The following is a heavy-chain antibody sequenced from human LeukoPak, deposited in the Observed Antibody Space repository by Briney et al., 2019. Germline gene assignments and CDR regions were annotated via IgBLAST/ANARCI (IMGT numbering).Heavy chain of an antibody. CDR3: ARDCWDYGSGSYCGIDY. J-gene: IGHJ4*02. CDR2: ITSSSNYI. CDR1: GFTFSSYN. Sequence: PGGSLRLSCAASGFTFSSYNMNWVRQAPGKGLEWVSSITSSSNYIYYADSVKGRFTISRDNAKNSLYLQMNSLRADDTTVYYCARDCWDYGSGSYCGIDYWGQGTLVTVSS. D-gene: IGHD3-10*01. V-gene: IGHV3-21*03.